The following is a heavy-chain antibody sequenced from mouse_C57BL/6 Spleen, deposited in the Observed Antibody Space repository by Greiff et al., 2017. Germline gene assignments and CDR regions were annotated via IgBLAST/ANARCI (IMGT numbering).Heavy chain of an antibody. J-gene: IGHJ3*01. D-gene: IGHD1-1*01. Sequence: QVQLQQPGAELVKPGASVKLSCKASGYTFTSYWMHWVKQRPGQGLEWIGMIHPNSGSTNYNEKFKSKATLTVDKSSSTAYMQRSSLTSEDSAIYYCARGDYGSSSWFAYWGQGTLVTVSA. V-gene: IGHV1-64*01. CDR1: GYTFTSYW. CDR2: IHPNSGST. CDR3: ARGDYGSSSWFAY.